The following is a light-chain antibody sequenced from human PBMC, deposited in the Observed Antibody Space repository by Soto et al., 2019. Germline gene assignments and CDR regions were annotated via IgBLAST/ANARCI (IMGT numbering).Light chain of an antibody. J-gene: IGKJ1*01. V-gene: IGKV3-20*01. CDR1: QSVSSN. CDR3: QQYGRT. CDR2: GAS. Sequence: EIVLTQSPATLSLSPGESATLSCRASQSVSSNLAWYQQKPGQAPRLLIYGASTRATGIPDRFSGSGSGTDFTLTISRLEPEDFAVYYCQQYGRTFGQGTKVDIK.